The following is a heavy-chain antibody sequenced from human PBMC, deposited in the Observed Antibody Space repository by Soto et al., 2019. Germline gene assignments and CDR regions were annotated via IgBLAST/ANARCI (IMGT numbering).Heavy chain of an antibody. CDR3: ASLGGYSYGTPYYYGMDV. CDR2: IYYSGST. D-gene: IGHD5-18*01. CDR1: GGSISSSSYY. Sequence: SETLSLTCTVSGGSISSSSYYWGWIRQPPGKGLEWIGSIYYSGSTYYNPSLKSRVTISVDTSKNQFSLKLSSVTAADTALYYCASLGGYSYGTPYYYGMDVWGQGTTVT. V-gene: IGHV4-39*01. J-gene: IGHJ6*02.